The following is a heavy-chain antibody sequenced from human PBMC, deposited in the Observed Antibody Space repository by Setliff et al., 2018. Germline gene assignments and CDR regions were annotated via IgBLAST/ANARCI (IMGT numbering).Heavy chain of an antibody. V-gene: IGHV4-38-2*02. CDR3: ARHLWGRWMATSSDYFDY. CDR2: LFHTGTP. J-gene: IGHJ4*02. D-gene: IGHD5-12*01. CDR1: GYSITSGYY. Sequence: PSETLSLTCTVSGYSITSGYYWGWIRRSPGKGLEWLGSLFHTGTPYYNPSLQSRLTMSVDTSNNQFSLKLNSVTADDAAVYYCARHLWGRWMATSSDYFDYWGQGSLVTVSS.